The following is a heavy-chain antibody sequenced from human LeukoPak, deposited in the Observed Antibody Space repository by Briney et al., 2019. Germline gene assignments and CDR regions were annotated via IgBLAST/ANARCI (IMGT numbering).Heavy chain of an antibody. CDR1: GGSISSYY. J-gene: IGHJ5*02. V-gene: IGHV4-59*01. CDR2: IYYSGST. D-gene: IGHD6-13*01. CDR3: ARGQQLVKRGYNWFDP. Sequence: SETLSLTCTVSGGSISSYYWSWIRQPPGKGLEWIGYIYYSGSTNYNPSLKSRVTISVDTSKNQFSLKLSSVTAADTAVYYCARGQQLVKRGYNWFDPWGQGTLVTVSS.